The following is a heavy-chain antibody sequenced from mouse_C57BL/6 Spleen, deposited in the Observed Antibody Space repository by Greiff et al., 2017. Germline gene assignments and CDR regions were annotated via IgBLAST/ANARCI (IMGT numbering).Heavy chain of an antibody. Sequence: EVQLVESGGGLVQPGGSLSLSCAASGFTFTDYYMSWVRQPPGKALEWLGFIRNKANGYTTEYSASVKGRFTISRDNSQSILYLQMNALRAEDSATYYCARETAQATFAMDYWGQGTSVTVSS. V-gene: IGHV7-3*01. D-gene: IGHD3-2*02. CDR1: GFTFTDYY. CDR3: ARETAQATFAMDY. CDR2: IRNKANGYTT. J-gene: IGHJ4*01.